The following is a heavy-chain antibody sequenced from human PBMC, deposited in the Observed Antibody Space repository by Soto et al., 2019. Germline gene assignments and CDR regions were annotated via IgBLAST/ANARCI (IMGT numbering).Heavy chain of an antibody. CDR1: GFTFSSYG. D-gene: IGHD1-26*01. CDR2: ISYDGSNK. Sequence: ESGGGVVQPGRSLRLSCAASGFTFSSYGMHWVRQAPGKGLEWVAVISYDGSNKYYADSVKGRFTISRDNSKNTLYLQMNSLRAEDTAVYYCAKWDGADYWGQGTLVTVSS. V-gene: IGHV3-30*18. J-gene: IGHJ4*02. CDR3: AKWDGADY.